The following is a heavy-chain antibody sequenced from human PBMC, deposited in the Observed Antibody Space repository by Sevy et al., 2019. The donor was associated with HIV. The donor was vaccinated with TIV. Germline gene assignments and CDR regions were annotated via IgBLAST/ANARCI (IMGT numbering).Heavy chain of an antibody. V-gene: IGHV1-8*01. Sequence: ASVKVSCEASGYSFDSYDINWVRQATGQGLEWMGWMSPKTGATGFAQKFKGRVTMTRNTSIRTAYMELSSLTNEDTAVYYCASGGNGDFWSYEYYYYGMDVWGQGTTVTVSS. D-gene: IGHD3-3*01. CDR1: GYSFDSYD. CDR2: MSPKTGAT. J-gene: IGHJ6*02. CDR3: ASGGNGDFWSYEYYYYGMDV.